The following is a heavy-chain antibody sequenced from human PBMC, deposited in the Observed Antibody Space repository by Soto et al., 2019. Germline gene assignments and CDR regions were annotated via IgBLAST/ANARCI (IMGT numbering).Heavy chain of an antibody. CDR1: GGSISSYY. V-gene: IGHV4-59*08. J-gene: IGHJ6*03. CDR3: ARNIPFSYYYYMDV. CDR2: IYYSGST. D-gene: IGHD3-3*01. Sequence: SETLSLTCTVSGGSISSYYWSWIRQPPGKGLEWIGYIYYSGSTNYNPSLKSRVTISVDTSKNQFSLKLSSVTAADTAVYYCARNIPFSYYYYMDVWGKGTTVTVSS.